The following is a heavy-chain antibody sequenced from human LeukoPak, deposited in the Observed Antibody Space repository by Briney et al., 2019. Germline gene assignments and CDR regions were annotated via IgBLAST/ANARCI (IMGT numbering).Heavy chain of an antibody. CDR2: INSDGSST. CDR3: ARERVVVTAIEDCYYGMDV. CDR1: GFTFSSYW. V-gene: IGHV3-74*01. D-gene: IGHD2-21*02. Sequence: GSLRLSCAASGFTFSSYWMHWVRQAPGKGLVWVSRINSDGSSTSYADSVKGRFTISRDNAKNAPYLQMNSLRAEDTAVYYCARERVVVTAIEDCYYGMDVWGQGTTVTVSS. J-gene: IGHJ6*02.